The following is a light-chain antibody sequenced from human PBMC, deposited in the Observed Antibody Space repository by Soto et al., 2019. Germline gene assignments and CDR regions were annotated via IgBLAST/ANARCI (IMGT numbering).Light chain of an antibody. CDR1: QSVSNY. Sequence: IVLTQSPATLSLSPGERATLSCTASQSVSNYLAWYQHKPGQAPRLLIYDAYNRATGIPARFSGSGSGTDFTLTISSLEPEDFAVYYCKQRSNWALTFGGGTKVDIK. CDR2: DAY. J-gene: IGKJ4*01. V-gene: IGKV3-11*01. CDR3: KQRSNWALT.